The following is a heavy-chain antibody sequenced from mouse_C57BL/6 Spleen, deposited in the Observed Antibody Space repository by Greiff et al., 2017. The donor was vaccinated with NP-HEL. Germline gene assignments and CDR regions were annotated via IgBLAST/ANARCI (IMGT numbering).Heavy chain of an antibody. V-gene: IGHV1-22*01. D-gene: IGHD1-1*01. CDR2: INPNNGGT. Sequence: VQLKESGPELVKPGASVKMSCKASGYTFTDYNMHWVKQSHGKSLEWIGYINPNNGGTSYNQKFKGKATLTVNKSSSTAYMELRSLTSDDSAVYYFARNYGSSHYWYFDVWGTGTTVTVSS. J-gene: IGHJ1*03. CDR1: GYTFTDYN. CDR3: ARNYGSSHYWYFDV.